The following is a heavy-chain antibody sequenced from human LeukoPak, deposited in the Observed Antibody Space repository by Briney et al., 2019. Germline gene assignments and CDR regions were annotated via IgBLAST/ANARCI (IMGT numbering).Heavy chain of an antibody. V-gene: IGHV4-34*01. Sequence: SETLSLTCAVYNGSFNEYYWSWIRQSPGKGLEWIGEINHGGRTNYNPSLQSRLSISVDAYQNQFSLTMTSVTAADTAVYYCGRGMTRWLQFRPLDYWGQGTLVTVSS. CDR3: GRGMTRWLQFRPLDY. J-gene: IGHJ4*02. D-gene: IGHD5-24*01. CDR2: INHGGRT. CDR1: NGSFNEYY.